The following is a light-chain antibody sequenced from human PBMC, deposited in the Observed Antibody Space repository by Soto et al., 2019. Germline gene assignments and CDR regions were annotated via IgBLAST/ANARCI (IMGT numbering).Light chain of an antibody. V-gene: IGKV3-11*01. Sequence: EIVLTQSPATLSLSPGERATLSCRASQSVSSYLAWYQQKPGQAPRLLIYDASNRATGIPARFSGSVSGTDFTHTISSLEPEDFAVYYCQQRSNWHTFGPVNKVDIK. CDR2: DAS. CDR1: QSVSSY. CDR3: QQRSNWHT. J-gene: IGKJ3*01.